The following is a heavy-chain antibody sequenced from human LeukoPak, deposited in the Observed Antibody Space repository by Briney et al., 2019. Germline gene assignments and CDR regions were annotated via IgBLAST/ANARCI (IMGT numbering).Heavy chain of an antibody. CDR1: Y. V-gene: IGHV3-72*01. CDR2: TRNKADSYFT. D-gene: IGHD3/OR15-3a*01. CDR3: AAWTSGSPGY. J-gene: IGHJ4*02. Sequence: YWGWIRQPPGKGLEWVGRTRNKADSYFTEYAASVKGRFSISRDDSKNSLYLQMNSLKTEDTAVYYCAAWTSGSPGYWGQGTLVTVSS.